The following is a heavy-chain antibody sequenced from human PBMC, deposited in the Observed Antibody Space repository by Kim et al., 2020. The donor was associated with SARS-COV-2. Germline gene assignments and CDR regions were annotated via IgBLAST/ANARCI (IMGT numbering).Heavy chain of an antibody. Sequence: SGEGQLTVSTDKSKNTLYLQMNSQRPEDTAVYYCAKDRIAYCGGDCYDIDYWGQGTLVTVSS. CDR3: AKDRIAYCGGDCYDIDY. J-gene: IGHJ4*02. V-gene: IGHV3-30*02. D-gene: IGHD2-21*02.